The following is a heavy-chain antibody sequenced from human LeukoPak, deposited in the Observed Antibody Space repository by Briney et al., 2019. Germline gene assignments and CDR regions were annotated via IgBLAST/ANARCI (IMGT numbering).Heavy chain of an antibody. CDR3: ARVSDSSGFSD. CDR1: GGSISSYY. CDR2: IYYSGST. Sequence: SETLSLTCTVSGGSISSYYWSWIRQPPGKGLEWIGYIYYSGSTNYNPSLKSRVSLSVDTSKNQFSLKLSSVTAADTAVYYCARVSDSSGFSDWGQGTLVTVSS. D-gene: IGHD3-22*01. J-gene: IGHJ4*02. V-gene: IGHV4-59*08.